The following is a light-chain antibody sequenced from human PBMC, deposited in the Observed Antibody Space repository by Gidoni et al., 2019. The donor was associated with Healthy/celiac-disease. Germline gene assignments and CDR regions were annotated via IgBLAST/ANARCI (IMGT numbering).Light chain of an antibody. V-gene: IGLV4-69*01. CDR1: RGHSSYA. J-gene: IGLJ3*02. CDR3: QTWGTGVWV. Sequence: QLVLTLSPSASASLGASVKLTCTLSRGHSSYAISWHQQQPEKGPRYLMKLNSAGSHSKGDGIPDRFSGSSSGAERYLTISSLQSEDEADYYCQTWGTGVWVFGGGTKLTVL. CDR2: LNSAGSH.